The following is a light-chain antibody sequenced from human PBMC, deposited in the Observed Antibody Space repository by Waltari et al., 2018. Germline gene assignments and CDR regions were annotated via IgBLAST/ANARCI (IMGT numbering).Light chain of an antibody. V-gene: IGKV1-39*01. CDR3: QQSYSTPYT. J-gene: IGKJ2*01. CDR2: VAS. CDR1: LNINNY. Sequence: DIQMTQSPSSVSASVGDRVTISCRTSLNINNYLSWYEQKPGKAPKLLIYVASRLQGGVPSRFSGSGSGTEFTLTISSLQPEDFATYYCQQSYSTPYTFGQGTKLEIK.